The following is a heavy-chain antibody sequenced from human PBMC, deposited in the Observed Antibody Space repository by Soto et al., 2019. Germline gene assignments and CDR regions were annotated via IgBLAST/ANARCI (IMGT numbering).Heavy chain of an antibody. V-gene: IGHV1-24*01. J-gene: IGHJ6*02. D-gene: IGHD2-2*01. CDR1: GYTLTELS. Sequence: ASVKVSCKVSGYTLTELSMHWVRQAPGKGLEWMGGFDPEDGETIYAQKFQGRVTMTEDTSTDTAYMELSSLRSEDTAVYYCATDLGGGGIVVPAAISYYYYGMDVWGQETTVTVSS. CDR3: ATDLGGGGIVVPAAISYYYYGMDV. CDR2: FDPEDGET.